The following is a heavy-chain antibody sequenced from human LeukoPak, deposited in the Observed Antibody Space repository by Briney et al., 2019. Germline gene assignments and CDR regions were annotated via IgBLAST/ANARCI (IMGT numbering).Heavy chain of an antibody. Sequence: GESLRLSCAASGFTFSDYYMSWIRQAPGKGLEWVSHISSFSNFRSYADSVKGRFTISRDNAKNSLYLQVNSLRAEDTAVYYCARPTIAAAGNFEYWGQGTLVTVSS. CDR1: GFTFSDYY. V-gene: IGHV3-11*03. CDR3: ARPTIAAAGNFEY. D-gene: IGHD6-13*01. J-gene: IGHJ4*02. CDR2: ISSFSNFR.